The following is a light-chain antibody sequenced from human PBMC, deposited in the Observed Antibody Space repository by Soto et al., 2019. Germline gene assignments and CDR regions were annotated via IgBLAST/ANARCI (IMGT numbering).Light chain of an antibody. CDR2: EVI. V-gene: IGLV2-14*01. Sequence: QSALTQPASVYGSPGQSITISCTGTSSDIGAYNYVSWYRQHPGKAPKLMIYEVINRPSGVSNRFSGSKSGNTASLTISGLQAEDEADYYCSSYTSSSTTPYVFGTGTKLTVL. CDR1: SSDIGAYNY. J-gene: IGLJ1*01. CDR3: SSYTSSSTTPYV.